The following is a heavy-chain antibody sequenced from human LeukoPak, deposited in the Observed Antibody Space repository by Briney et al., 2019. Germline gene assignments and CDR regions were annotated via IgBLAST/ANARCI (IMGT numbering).Heavy chain of an antibody. CDR1: GFTFSDYY. CDR3: ARDTLDSGSYYFDY. J-gene: IGHJ4*02. D-gene: IGHD1-26*01. V-gene: IGHV3-11*04. Sequence: PGGSLRLSCAASGFTFSDYYMSWIRQAPGMGLEWVSYISSSGSTIYYADSVKGRFTISRDNAKNSLYLQMNSLRAEDTAVYYCARDTLDSGSYYFDYWGQGTLVTVSS. CDR2: ISSSGSTI.